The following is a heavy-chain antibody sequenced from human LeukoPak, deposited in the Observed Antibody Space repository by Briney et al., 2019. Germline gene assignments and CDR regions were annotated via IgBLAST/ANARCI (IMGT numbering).Heavy chain of an antibody. V-gene: IGHV1-46*01. D-gene: IGHD6-19*01. CDR2: INPSGGST. Sequence: ASVKVSCKASGNTFTSYYMHWVRQAPGQGLEWMGIINPSGGSTSYAQKFQGRVTMTRDTSTSTVYMELSSLRSEDTAVYYCARAVAGLNYFDYWGQGTLVTVSS. CDR3: ARAVAGLNYFDY. CDR1: GNTFTSYY. J-gene: IGHJ4*02.